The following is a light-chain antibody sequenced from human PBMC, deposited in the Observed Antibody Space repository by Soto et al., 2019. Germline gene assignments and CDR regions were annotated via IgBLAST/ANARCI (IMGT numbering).Light chain of an antibody. CDR2: VAS. Sequence: EIVLTQAPGTLSLSPGERATLSCRASQSVSNNYLAWYQQKPGQAPRLLIYVASNRAPAIPDRFSGSGSGTDFTLTISRLEPEDFPVYYCQQDAVSRTFGQGTRVDIK. CDR1: QSVSNNY. J-gene: IGKJ1*01. CDR3: QQDAVSRT. V-gene: IGKV3-20*01.